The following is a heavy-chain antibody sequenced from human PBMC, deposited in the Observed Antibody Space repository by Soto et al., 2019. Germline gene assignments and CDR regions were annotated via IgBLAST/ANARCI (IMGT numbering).Heavy chain of an antibody. V-gene: IGHV4-30-4*01. Sequence: QVQLQESGPGLVKPSQTLSLTCTVSGGSISSGDYYWSWIRQPPGKGLEWIGYIYYSGSTYYNPSLKSRVTISVDTSKNQFSLKLSSETAADTAVYYCARAPLMIHSPHYGMDVWGQGTTVTVSS. CDR1: GGSISSGDYY. J-gene: IGHJ6*02. D-gene: IGHD2-15*01. CDR2: IYYSGST. CDR3: ARAPLMIHSPHYGMDV.